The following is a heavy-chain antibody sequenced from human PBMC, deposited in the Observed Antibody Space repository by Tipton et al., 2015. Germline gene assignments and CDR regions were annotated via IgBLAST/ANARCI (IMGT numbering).Heavy chain of an antibody. CDR3: ARAESHGFKM. Sequence: QVQLVQSGAEVKKPGSSVKVSCKASGGTFSSSVISWVRRAPGQGLEWMGGIIPNSDTPNYAQKLQGRVTITADESTSTAYMELSSLRSDDTAVYYCARAESHGFKMCGQGTMVTVSS. V-gene: IGHV1-69*01. J-gene: IGHJ3*02. CDR2: IIPNSDTP. CDR1: GGTFSSSV.